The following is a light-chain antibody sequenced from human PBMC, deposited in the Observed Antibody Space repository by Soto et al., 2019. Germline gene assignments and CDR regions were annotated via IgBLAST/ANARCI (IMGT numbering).Light chain of an antibody. CDR2: AAS. J-gene: IGKJ4*01. Sequence: AIQMTQSPSSLSASVGDSVTITCRASQGISDDLGWYQQKPGKAPKLLIYAASTLERGFPSRFSGSGSGTDFTLTISSLQPEDSATYYCQQDYRYPLTFGGGTKVEIK. CDR1: QGISDD. V-gene: IGKV1-6*01. CDR3: QQDYRYPLT.